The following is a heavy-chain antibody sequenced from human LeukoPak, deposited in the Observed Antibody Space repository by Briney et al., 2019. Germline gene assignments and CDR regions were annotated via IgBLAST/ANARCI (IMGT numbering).Heavy chain of an antibody. CDR2: INWNGGST. D-gene: IGHD3-22*01. J-gene: IGHJ6*02. CDR3: ARRGYDSSGSTYYYGMDV. V-gene: IGHV3-20*04. Sequence: PGGSLRLSCAASGFTFDDYGMSWVRQAPGKGLEWVSGINWNGGSTGYADSVKGRLTISRDNAKNSLYLQMNSLRAEDTALYYCARRGYDSSGSTYYYGMDVWGQGTTVTVSS. CDR1: GFTFDDYG.